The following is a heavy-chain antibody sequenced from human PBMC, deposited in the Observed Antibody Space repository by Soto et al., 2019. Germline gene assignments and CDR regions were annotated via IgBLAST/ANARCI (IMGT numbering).Heavy chain of an antibody. J-gene: IGHJ5*02. D-gene: IGHD6-13*01. V-gene: IGHV4-38-2*02. Sequence: SATRSLTRAVSCYSISSGYNWGWIRQPPVKGLEWIGSIYHSGSTYYNPSLKSRVTISVDTSKNQFSLKLSSVTAADTAVYYCARDLGAAAGTGGWFDPWGQGTLVT. CDR1: CYSISSGYN. CDR2: IYHSGST. CDR3: ARDLGAAAGTGGWFDP.